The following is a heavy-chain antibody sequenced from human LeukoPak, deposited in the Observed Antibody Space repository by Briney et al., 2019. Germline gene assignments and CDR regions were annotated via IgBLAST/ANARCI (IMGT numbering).Heavy chain of an antibody. V-gene: IGHV4-31*03. J-gene: IGHJ3*02. CDR3: ASLWPYQLSAFDI. CDR1: GGSISSGGYY. D-gene: IGHD2-2*01. Sequence: SETLSLTCTVSGGSISSGGYYWSWIRQHPGKGLEWIGEINHSGSTNYNPSLKSRVTISVDTSKNQFSLKLSSVTAADTAVYYCASLWPYQLSAFDIWGQGTMVTVSS. CDR2: INHSGST.